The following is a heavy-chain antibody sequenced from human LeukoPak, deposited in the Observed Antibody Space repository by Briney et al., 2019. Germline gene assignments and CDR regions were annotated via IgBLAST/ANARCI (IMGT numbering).Heavy chain of an antibody. J-gene: IGHJ3*02. CDR3: ARERMTRGHDAFDI. D-gene: IGHD3-10*01. CDR1: GGTFSSYA. CDR2: IIPIFGTA. V-gene: IGHV1-69*13. Sequence: SVKVSCKASGGTFSSYAISWVRQAPGQGLEWMGGIIPIFGTANYAQKFQDRVTISADESTSTVYLEVGSLRSEDTAIYYCARERMTRGHDAFDIWGPGTMVTVSS.